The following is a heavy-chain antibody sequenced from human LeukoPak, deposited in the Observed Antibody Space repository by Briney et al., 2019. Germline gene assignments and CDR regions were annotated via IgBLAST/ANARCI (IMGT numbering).Heavy chain of an antibody. CDR2: INTDGSIT. CDR1: GFTFSDYW. CDR3: ARDRGPRTGFMVRGAYDY. J-gene: IGHJ4*02. D-gene: IGHD3-10*01. V-gene: IGHV3-74*01. Sequence: GGSLRFSCAASGFTFSDYWIHWVRQAPGKGLVWVSRINTDGSITNYADSVKGRFSISRDNAKNTLYLQMSSLRAEDTAVYYCARDRGPRTGFMVRGAYDYWGQGTLVTVSS.